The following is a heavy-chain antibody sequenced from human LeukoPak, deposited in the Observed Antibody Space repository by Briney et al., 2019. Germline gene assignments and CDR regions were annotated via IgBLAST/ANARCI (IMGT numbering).Heavy chain of an antibody. V-gene: IGHV3-21*01. D-gene: IGHD6-6*01. Sequence: GGSLRLSCAASGFTFSSYSMNWVRQAPGKGLEWVSSISSSSSYIYYADSVKGRFTISRDNAKNSLYLQINSLRAEDTAGYYCARRDSSSSAEFDYWGQGTLVTVSS. J-gene: IGHJ4*02. CDR1: GFTFSSYS. CDR2: ISSSSSYI. CDR3: ARRDSSSSAEFDY.